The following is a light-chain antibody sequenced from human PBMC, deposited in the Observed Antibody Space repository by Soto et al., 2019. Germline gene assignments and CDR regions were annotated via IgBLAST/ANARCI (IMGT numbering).Light chain of an antibody. V-gene: IGLV2-14*01. CDR1: SSDVGGYNY. CDR3: SSYTGSSTLYV. J-gene: IGLJ1*01. Sequence: QSALTQPASVSGSPGQLITISCTGTSSDVGGYNYVSWYQQHPGKAPKLMIYEVSNRPSGVSNRFSGSKSGNTASLTISGLQAEDEADYYCSSYTGSSTLYVFGNGTKVTVL. CDR2: EVS.